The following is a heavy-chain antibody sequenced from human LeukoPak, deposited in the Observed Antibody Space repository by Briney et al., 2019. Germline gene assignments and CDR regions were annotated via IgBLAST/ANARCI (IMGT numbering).Heavy chain of an antibody. CDR2: INHSGGT. D-gene: IGHD2-2*02. CDR3: ARDGGGYCSSTSCYRVAFDI. V-gene: IGHV4-34*01. Sequence: PSETLSLTCAVYGGSFSGYYWSWIRQPPGKGLERIGEINHSGGTNYNPSLKSRVTISVDTSKNQFSLKLSSVTAADTAVYYCARDGGGYCSSTSCYRVAFDIWGQGTMVTVSS. J-gene: IGHJ3*02. CDR1: GGSFSGYY.